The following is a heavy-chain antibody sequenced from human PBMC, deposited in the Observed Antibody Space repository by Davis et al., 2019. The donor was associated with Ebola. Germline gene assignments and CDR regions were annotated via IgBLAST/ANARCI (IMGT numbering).Heavy chain of an antibody. CDR1: GFNFRSYG. Sequence: GGSLRLSCAASGFNFRSYGMHWVRQAPDKGLEWVAVIWYDGSRKYYGDSVKGRFTISRDNSKNTLYLQMNSLRAEDTAVYFCARQLPYYSYGMDVWGQGTTVTVSS. CDR3: ARQLPYYSYGMDV. CDR2: IWYDGSRK. D-gene: IGHD2-2*01. V-gene: IGHV3-33*01. J-gene: IGHJ6*02.